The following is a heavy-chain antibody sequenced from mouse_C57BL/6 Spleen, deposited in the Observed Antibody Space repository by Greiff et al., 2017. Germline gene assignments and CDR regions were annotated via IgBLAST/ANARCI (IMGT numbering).Heavy chain of an antibody. CDR2: IDPSDSYT. D-gene: IGHD2-1*01. V-gene: IGHV1-59*01. CDR3: ARVPYGNYVYFDY. CDR1: GYTFTSYW. J-gene: IGHJ2*01. Sequence: QVQLQQPGAELVRPGTSVKLSCKASGYTFTSYWMHWVKQRPGQGLEWIGVIDPSDSYTNYNQKFKGKATLTVDTSSSTAYMQRSSLTSEDSAVYYCARVPYGNYVYFDYWGQGTTLTVSS.